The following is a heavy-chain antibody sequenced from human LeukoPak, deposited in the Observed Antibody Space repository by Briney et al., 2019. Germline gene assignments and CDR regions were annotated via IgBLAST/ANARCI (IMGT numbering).Heavy chain of an antibody. J-gene: IGHJ4*02. V-gene: IGHV5-10-1*01. CDR1: GYSFTSYW. D-gene: IGHD4-17*01. CDR3: ARQGLDGDYVGY. CDR2: IDPSDSYT. Sequence: PGESLKISCKGSGYSFTSYWINWVRQMPGKGLEWMGRIDPSDSYTNYSPSFQGHVTISTDKSISTAYLQWSSLKASDTAMYYCARQGLDGDYVGYWGQGTLVTVSS.